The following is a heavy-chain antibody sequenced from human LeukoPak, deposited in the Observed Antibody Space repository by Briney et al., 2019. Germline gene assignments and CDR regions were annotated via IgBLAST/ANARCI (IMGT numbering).Heavy chain of an antibody. J-gene: IGHJ4*02. V-gene: IGHV1-18*01. D-gene: IGHD1-26*01. CDR2: ISAYNGNT. Sequence: GASVKVSCKASGYTFTSYGISWVRQAPGQGLEGRGWISAYNGNTNYAQKLQGRVTMTTDTSTSTAYMELRSLRSDDTAVYYCARDQMWGSDYYSAGDYWGQGTLVTVSS. CDR1: GYTFTSYG. CDR3: ARDQMWGSDYYSAGDY.